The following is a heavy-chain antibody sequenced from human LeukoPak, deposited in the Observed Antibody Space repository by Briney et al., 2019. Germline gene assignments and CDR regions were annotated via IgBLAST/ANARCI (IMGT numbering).Heavy chain of an antibody. J-gene: IGHJ3*02. CDR2: ISYDGSNK. V-gene: IGHV3-30-3*01. Sequence: GGSLRLSSAASGFTFSSYAMHWVRQAPGKGLEWVAVISYDGSNKYYADSVKGRFTISRDNSKNTLYLQMNSLRSDDTAVYYCARDIVVLPAASEAFDIWGQGTMVTVSS. CDR1: GFTFSSYA. D-gene: IGHD2-2*01. CDR3: ARDIVVLPAASEAFDI.